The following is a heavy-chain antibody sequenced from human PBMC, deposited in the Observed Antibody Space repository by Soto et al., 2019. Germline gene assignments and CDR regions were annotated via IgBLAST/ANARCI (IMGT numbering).Heavy chain of an antibody. D-gene: IGHD6-13*01. CDR2: IYDSGNT. V-gene: IGHV4-30-2*01. J-gene: IGHJ4*02. CDR1: GGSISGTTYS. Sequence: QLQLQESGSGLVKPSQTPSLTCAVSGGSISGTTYSWSWIRQPPGKGLEWIGYIYDSGNTYYNPSLKSQFSIPVDRSKNQFSLKLSSVTAADTAVYYCARGQGAAAGHSNFDYWGQGALVTVSS. CDR3: ARGQGAAAGHSNFDY.